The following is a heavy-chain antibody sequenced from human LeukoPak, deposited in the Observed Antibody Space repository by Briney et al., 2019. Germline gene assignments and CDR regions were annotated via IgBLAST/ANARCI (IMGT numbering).Heavy chain of an antibody. J-gene: IGHJ4*02. CDR2: ISAYNGNT. D-gene: IGHD1-26*01. V-gene: IGHV1-18*01. CDR3: ARVAYSEPDY. CDR1: GGTFSSYA. Sequence: GASVKVSCKASGGTFSSYAISWVRQAPGQGLEWMGWISAYNGNTNYAQKLQGRVTMTTDTSTSTAYMELRSLRSDDTAVYYCARVAYSEPDYWGQGTLVTVSS.